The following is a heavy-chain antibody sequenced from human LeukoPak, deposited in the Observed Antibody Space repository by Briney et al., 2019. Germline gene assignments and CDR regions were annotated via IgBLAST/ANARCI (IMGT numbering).Heavy chain of an antibody. V-gene: IGHV1-2*02. J-gene: IGHJ6*02. D-gene: IGHD2-2*01. Sequence: GASVKVSFKASGYTFTGYYMHWVRQAPGQGLEWMGWINPNSGGTNYAQKFQGRVTMTRDTSISTAYMELSRLRSDDTAVYYCARDAIVVVPAAIGYYYYGMDVWGQGTTVTVSS. CDR3: ARDAIVVVPAAIGYYYYGMDV. CDR2: INPNSGGT. CDR1: GYTFTGYY.